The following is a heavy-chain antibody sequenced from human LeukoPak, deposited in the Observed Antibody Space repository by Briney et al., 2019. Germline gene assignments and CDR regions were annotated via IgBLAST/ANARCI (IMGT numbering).Heavy chain of an antibody. CDR3: ARGIAVAVDYYYYYMDA. Sequence: PSETLSLTCVVYGGSFSGYYWSCIRQAPGKGLEWIGEISHGGITKYNPSLTSRVTISVDSSKKQLSLNLTSVTAADTAVYYCARGIAVAVDYYYYYMDAWGKGTTVTVSS. J-gene: IGHJ6*03. D-gene: IGHD6-19*01. V-gene: IGHV4-34*01. CDR2: ISHGGIT. CDR1: GGSFSGYY.